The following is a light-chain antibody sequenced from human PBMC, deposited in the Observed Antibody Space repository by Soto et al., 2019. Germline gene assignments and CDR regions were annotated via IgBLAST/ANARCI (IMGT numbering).Light chain of an antibody. CDR3: QQSYSTRGT. CDR1: QSISSY. CDR2: AAS. J-gene: IGKJ4*01. V-gene: IGKV1-39*01. Sequence: DVQMSKSPSSLSASVGDRVTSTCRASQSISSYLNWYQQKPGKAPKLLIYAASSLQSGVPSRFSGSGSGTDFTLTISSLQPEDFATYYCQQSYSTRGTFGGGTKADIK.